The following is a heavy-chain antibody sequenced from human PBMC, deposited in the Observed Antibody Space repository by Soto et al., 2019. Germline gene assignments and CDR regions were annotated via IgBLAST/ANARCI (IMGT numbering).Heavy chain of an antibody. V-gene: IGHV1-8*02. Sequence: QVQLVQSGAEVRKPGASVKVSCKASGYTFTNYDINWVRQATGQGLEWMGWMTPNSGNTGYAQKFQGRVTMTRDTSISTAYMELSSLRSEDTAVYYCARNQRRNGKDWCDSWGQGTLVTVSS. CDR1: GYTFTNYD. CDR3: ARNQRRNGKDWCDS. CDR2: MTPNSGNT. J-gene: IGHJ5*01.